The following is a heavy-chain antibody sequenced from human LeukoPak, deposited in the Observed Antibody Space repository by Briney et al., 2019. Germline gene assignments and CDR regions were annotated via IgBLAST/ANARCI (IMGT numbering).Heavy chain of an antibody. CDR3: ARDVGYYFDY. Sequence: SETLSLTCTVSGGSISSYYWSWIRQPPGKGLEWIGYIYYSGSTHYNPSLKSRVTISVDTSKNQFSLKLSSVTAADTAVYYCARDVGYYFDYWGQGTLVTVSS. CDR1: GGSISSYY. J-gene: IGHJ4*02. V-gene: IGHV4-59*01. CDR2: IYYSGST.